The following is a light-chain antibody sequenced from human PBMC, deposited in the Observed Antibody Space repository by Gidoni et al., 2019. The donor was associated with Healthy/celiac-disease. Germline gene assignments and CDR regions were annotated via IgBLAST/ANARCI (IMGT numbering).Light chain of an antibody. CDR1: SLRSYY. CDR3: NTRDSSGNHLV. J-gene: IGLJ3*02. CDR2: GKH. Sequence: SSELTQDAAVSVALGQTVRITCKGDSLRSYYASWYQQKPGQAPVLVIYGKHNRPSGIPDRFSGSSSGNTASLTITGAQAEDEADYYCNTRDSSGNHLVFGGGTKLTVL. V-gene: IGLV3-19*01.